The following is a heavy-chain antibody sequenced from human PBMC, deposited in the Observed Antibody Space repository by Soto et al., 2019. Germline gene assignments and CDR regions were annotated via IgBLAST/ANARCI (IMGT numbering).Heavy chain of an antibody. Sequence: SETLSLTCALYGGSFDGYYWSWIRQSPGKGLEWIGEIHHSGSTKYNPSLKSRVSLSVDTSTKQFSLKMTSMTADDTGVYFCAREMWGWGYDIFGVDISFDHWGQGTPVTVSS. V-gene: IGHV4-34*01. CDR1: GGSFDGYY. J-gene: IGHJ4*02. CDR2: IHHSGST. D-gene: IGHD3-9*01. CDR3: AREMWGWGYDIFGVDISFDH.